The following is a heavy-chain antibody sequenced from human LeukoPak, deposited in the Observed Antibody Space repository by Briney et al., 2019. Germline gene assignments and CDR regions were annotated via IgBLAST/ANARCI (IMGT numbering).Heavy chain of an antibody. V-gene: IGHV4-39*01. CDR2: IYYSGST. Sequence: SETLSLTCTVSGGSISSSSYYWGWIRQPPGKGLEWIGSIYYSGSTYYNPSLKSRVTISVDTSKNQFSLKLSSVTAADTAVYYCARQGIAAAGPSSDYWGQGTPVTVSS. CDR1: GGSISSSSYY. D-gene: IGHD6-13*01. CDR3: ARQGIAAAGPSSDY. J-gene: IGHJ4*02.